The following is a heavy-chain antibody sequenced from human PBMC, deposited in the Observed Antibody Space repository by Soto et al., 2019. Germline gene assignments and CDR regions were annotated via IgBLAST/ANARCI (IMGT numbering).Heavy chain of an antibody. V-gene: IGHV4-39*01. CDR1: GVSISSSSHY. CDR2: GYQSGNT. D-gene: IGHD2-8*01. CDR3: ERHALQNGFDL. J-gene: IGHJ4*02. Sequence: SETLSLTCSVSGVSISSSSHYWGWVRQAPGQGLEWSGSGYQSGNTYSNPSLRNRVDVSVVTAPNQISLRGKGGAVADAGVYFWERHALQNGFDLWGQRAPVT.